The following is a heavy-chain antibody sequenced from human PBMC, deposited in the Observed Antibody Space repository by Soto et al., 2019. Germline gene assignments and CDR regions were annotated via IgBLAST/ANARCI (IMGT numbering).Heavy chain of an antibody. V-gene: IGHV1-2*04. J-gene: IGHJ6*03. CDR3: AREAHGDYADMDV. D-gene: IGHD4-17*01. Sequence: ASVKVSYKASGYTFTGYYMHWVRQAPGQGLEWMGWINPNSGGTNYAQKFQGWVTMTRDTSISTAYMELSRLRSDDTAVYYCAREAHGDYADMDVWGKGTTVTVSS. CDR2: INPNSGGT. CDR1: GYTFTGYY.